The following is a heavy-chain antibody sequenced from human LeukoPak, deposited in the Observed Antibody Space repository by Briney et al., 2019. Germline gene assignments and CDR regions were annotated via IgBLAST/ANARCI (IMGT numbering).Heavy chain of an antibody. Sequence: PGGSLRLSCAASGFTFSTHWMSWVRQAPGEGPEWVVSINQGGGDRYYVESVKGRFTISRDNAMNSFFLQMNSLRAEYTAVYYCARILGDSTIYDYWGQGTLVTVSS. CDR3: ARILGDSTIYDY. D-gene: IGHD2/OR15-2a*01. CDR1: GFTFSTHW. J-gene: IGHJ4*02. V-gene: IGHV3-7*03. CDR2: INQGGGDR.